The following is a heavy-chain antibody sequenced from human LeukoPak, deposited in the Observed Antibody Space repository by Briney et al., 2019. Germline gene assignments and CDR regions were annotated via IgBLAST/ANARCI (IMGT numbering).Heavy chain of an antibody. J-gene: IGHJ6*02. CDR1: GYTFTSYF. CDR2: INPSGGST. V-gene: IGHV1-46*01. D-gene: IGHD3-3*01. CDR3: AREGFPPKISDFWSGLGPYYYYGMDV. Sequence: ASVKVSCKASGYTFTSYFMHWVRQAPGQGLEWMGIINPSGGSTSYTQKFQGRVTMTRDTSTSTVYMELSSLRSEDTAVYYCAREGFPPKISDFWSGLGPYYYYGMDVWGQGTTVTVSS.